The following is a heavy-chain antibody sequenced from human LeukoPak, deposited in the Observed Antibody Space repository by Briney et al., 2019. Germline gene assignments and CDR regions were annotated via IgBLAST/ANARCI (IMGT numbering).Heavy chain of an antibody. V-gene: IGHV4-39*07. D-gene: IGHD3-16*02. J-gene: IGHJ4*02. CDR2: IYYSGST. Sequence: TSETLSLTCTVSGGSISSSSYYWGWIRQPPGRGLEWIGSIYYSGSTYYNPSLKSRVTISVDTSKNQFSLKLSSVTAADTAVYYCASRDPFGGVIIDYWGQGTLVTVSS. CDR1: GGSISSSSYY. CDR3: ASRDPFGGVIIDY.